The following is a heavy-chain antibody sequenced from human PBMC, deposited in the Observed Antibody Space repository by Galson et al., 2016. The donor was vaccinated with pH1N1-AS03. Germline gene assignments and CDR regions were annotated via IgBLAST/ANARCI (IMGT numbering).Heavy chain of an antibody. Sequence: SLRLSCAASGFTVSSKYMSWVRQAPGKGLEWVALISYDGSKRHYVDSMKGRFTVSRDNSKNTLYLQVNSLTPEDTAVYFCARDERGFSGYVTYLHYWGQGT. CDR1: GFTVSSKY. CDR2: ISYDGSKR. CDR3: ARDERGFSGYVTYLHY. D-gene: IGHD5-12*01. V-gene: IGHV3-30-3*01. J-gene: IGHJ4*02.